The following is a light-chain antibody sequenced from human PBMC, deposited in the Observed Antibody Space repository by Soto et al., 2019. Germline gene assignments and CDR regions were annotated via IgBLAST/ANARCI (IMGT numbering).Light chain of an antibody. J-gene: IGKJ5*01. Sequence: EIVLTQSPGTLSFSPGERATLSCRASQSVSSSYLAWYQQKPGQAPRLLIYAASSRATGIPDRFSGSGSGTDFTLTISRLEPEDFVVYYCQQYGSSPGTFGHGTRLEI. V-gene: IGKV3-20*01. CDR1: QSVSSSY. CDR3: QQYGSSPGT. CDR2: AAS.